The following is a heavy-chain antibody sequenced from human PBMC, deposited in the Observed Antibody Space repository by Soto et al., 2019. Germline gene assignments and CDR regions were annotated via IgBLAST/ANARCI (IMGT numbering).Heavy chain of an antibody. CDR2: ISYDGSNK. CDR3: AKDPGGSVSITMVRGVMNDY. D-gene: IGHD3-10*01. Sequence: GGSLRLSCAASGFTFSSYGMHWVRQAPGKGLEWVAVISYDGSNKYYADSVKGRFTISRDNSKNTLYLQMNSLRAEDTAVYYCAKDPGGSVSITMVRGVMNDYWGQGTLVTVSS. CDR1: GFTFSSYG. V-gene: IGHV3-30*18. J-gene: IGHJ4*02.